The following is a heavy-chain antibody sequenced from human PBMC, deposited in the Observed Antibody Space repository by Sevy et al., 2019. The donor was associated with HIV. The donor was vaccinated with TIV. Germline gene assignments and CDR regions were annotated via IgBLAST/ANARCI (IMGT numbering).Heavy chain of an antibody. Sequence: GGSLRLSCAASGFSFSNYDMSWVRQAPGKGLEWVAAITGSGANTYHADSVAGLFTISRDNSKNTLYLQLNSLRADDTAVYYCAKEMGHVIKTDSFDIWGQGTMVTVSS. CDR3: AKEMGHVIKTDSFDI. D-gene: IGHD2-21*01. J-gene: IGHJ3*02. CDR2: ITGSGANT. CDR1: GFSFSNYD. V-gene: IGHV3-23*01.